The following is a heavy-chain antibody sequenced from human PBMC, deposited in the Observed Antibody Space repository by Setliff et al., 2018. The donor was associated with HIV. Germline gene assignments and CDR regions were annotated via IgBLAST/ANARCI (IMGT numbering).Heavy chain of an antibody. V-gene: IGHV4-59*01. Sequence: LTCTVSGGSISPYYRSWIRQPPGKGLEWIAWISDSGTTNYNPSLKSRVTLSVDTSKNQFSLSLTSVTGADTAVYYCARGGASSRYLDPWGQGTLVTVSS. CDR3: ARGGASSRYLDP. J-gene: IGHJ5*02. D-gene: IGHD1-1*01. CDR1: GGSISPYY. CDR2: ISDSGTT.